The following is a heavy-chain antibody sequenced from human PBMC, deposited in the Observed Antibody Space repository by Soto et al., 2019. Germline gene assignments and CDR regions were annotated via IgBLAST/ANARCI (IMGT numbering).Heavy chain of an antibody. V-gene: IGHV4-39*01. Sequence: QLQLQESGPGLVKPSETLSLTCTVSGGSVSRSSYYWGWVRQPPGKGLEWIGSVYYSGSTYYHPSLESRVTISVDKSKNQFSLKLMSLSAADTAVYYCGRLEGLATISYYFDYWGQGALVTVSS. J-gene: IGHJ4*02. CDR1: GGSVSRSSYY. CDR3: GRLEGLATISYYFDY. CDR2: VYYSGST. D-gene: IGHD3-9*01.